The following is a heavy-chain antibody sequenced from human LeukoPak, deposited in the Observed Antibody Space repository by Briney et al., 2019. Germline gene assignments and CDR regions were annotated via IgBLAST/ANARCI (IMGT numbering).Heavy chain of an antibody. Sequence: PSETLSLTCAVYGGPFSNYFWYWICQPPGKGLEWIGEVNHSGHTTDNPSLKSRVTISVDTSKNQFSLKLSSVTAADTAVYYCARGPNSTHYYDSSGYKHYFDYWGQGTLVTVSS. J-gene: IGHJ4*02. CDR1: GGPFSNYF. V-gene: IGHV4-34*01. D-gene: IGHD3-22*01. CDR2: VNHSGHT. CDR3: ARGPNSTHYYDSSGYKHYFDY.